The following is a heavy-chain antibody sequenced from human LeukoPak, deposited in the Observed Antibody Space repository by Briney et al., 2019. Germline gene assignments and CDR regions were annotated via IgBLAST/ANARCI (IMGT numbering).Heavy chain of an antibody. CDR2: ISERGGST. D-gene: IGHD3-10*01. J-gene: IGHJ4*02. CDR3: AKRGVVIRGLLVIGYHQEAYHYDF. Sequence: PRGSLRLSCVVSGISLSNYAMTWVSQAPGKGLEWVSYISERGGSTTYADSVKGRFTISRDTSLNTLYLQMNNLRAEDTAVYFCAKRGVVIRGLLVIGYHQEAYHYDFWGQGVLVTVSS. V-gene: IGHV3-23*01. CDR1: GISLSNYA.